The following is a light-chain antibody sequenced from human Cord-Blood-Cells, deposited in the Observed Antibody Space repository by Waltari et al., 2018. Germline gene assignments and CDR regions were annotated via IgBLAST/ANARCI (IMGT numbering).Light chain of an antibody. CDR3: QQSYSTPRT. CDR2: AAS. V-gene: IGKV1-39*01. Sequence: DIQMTQSPSSLSASVGDRVTITCRASQSISSYLNWYQQKPGKAPKLLIYAASSLQSGVPSRFSGSGSVTDFTITISSLQPEDFATYYCQQSYSTPRTFGGGSKVEIK. J-gene: IGKJ4*01. CDR1: QSISSY.